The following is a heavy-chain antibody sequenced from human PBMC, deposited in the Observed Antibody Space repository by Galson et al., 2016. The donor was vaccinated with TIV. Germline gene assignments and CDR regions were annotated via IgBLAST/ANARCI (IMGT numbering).Heavy chain of an antibody. CDR2: IFHGGSA. CDR3: IREGSTVTMHHYFCMDV. D-gene: IGHD4-17*01. V-gene: IGHV4/OR15-8*01. CDR1: GGSISSGFYY. J-gene: IGHJ6*02. Sequence: SETLSLTCVVSGGSISSGFYYWSWIRQPPGKGLEWNGQIFHGGSANYSPSLQSRVVISMDKSKNQFSLKLSSVTAADTAVYYCIREGSTVTMHHYFCMDVWGQGTSVIVSS.